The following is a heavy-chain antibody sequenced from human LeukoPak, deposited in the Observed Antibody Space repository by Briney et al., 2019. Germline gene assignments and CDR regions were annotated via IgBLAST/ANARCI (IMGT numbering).Heavy chain of an antibody. Sequence: GGSLRLSCAASGFTVSSNYMSWVRQAPGKGLEWVSVIYSGGSTYYADSVKGRFTISRDNSKNTLYLQMNSLRAEDTAVYYCARETTYSYGLDYWGQGTLVTVSS. CDR2: IYSGGST. CDR3: ARETTYSYGLDY. V-gene: IGHV3-53*01. J-gene: IGHJ4*02. D-gene: IGHD5-18*01. CDR1: GFTVSSNY.